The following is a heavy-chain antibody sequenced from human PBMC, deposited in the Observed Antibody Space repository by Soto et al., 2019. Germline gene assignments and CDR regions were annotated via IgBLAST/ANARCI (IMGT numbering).Heavy chain of an antibody. CDR1: GGTFSSYA. Sequence: ASVKVSCKASGGTFSSYAISWVRQAPGQGLEWMGGIIPIFGTANYAQKFQGRVTITADESTSTAYMELSSLRSEDTAVYYCARDPPLGAGTPGGYGMDVWGQGTTVTVSS. D-gene: IGHD1-1*01. J-gene: IGHJ6*02. V-gene: IGHV1-69*13. CDR3: ARDPPLGAGTPGGYGMDV. CDR2: IIPIFGTA.